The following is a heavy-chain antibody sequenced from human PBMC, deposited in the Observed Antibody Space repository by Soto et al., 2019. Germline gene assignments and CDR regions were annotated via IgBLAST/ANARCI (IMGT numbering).Heavy chain of an antibody. J-gene: IGHJ4*02. CDR1: GFSLTTSGVG. V-gene: IGHV2-5*02. CDR3: AHRVLRTVFGVVTTTALYFDF. D-gene: IGHD3-3*01. CDR2: IYWDDDK. Sequence: QITLNESGPTQVKPRQTLTLTCTFSGFSLTTSGVGVGWIRQSPGKAPECLALIYWDDDKRYSPSLKSRLTITKDTSKNQVVLTMADLDPADTATYYCAHRVLRTVFGVVTTTALYFDFWGQGTPVAVSS.